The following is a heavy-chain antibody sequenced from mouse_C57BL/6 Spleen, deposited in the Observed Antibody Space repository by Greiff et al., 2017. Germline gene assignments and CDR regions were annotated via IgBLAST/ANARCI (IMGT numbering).Heavy chain of an antibody. J-gene: IGHJ2*01. CDR2: IYPGDGDT. V-gene: IGHV1-82*01. CDR1: GYAFSSSW. CDR3: VAGTDYCDY. D-gene: IGHD4-1*01. Sequence: QVQLKESGPELVKPGASVKISCKASGYAFSSSWMNWVKQRPGKGLEWIGRIYPGDGDTNYNGKFKGKATLTADKSSSTAYMQLSSLASEDSAVYFCVAGTDYCDYWGQGTTLTVSS.